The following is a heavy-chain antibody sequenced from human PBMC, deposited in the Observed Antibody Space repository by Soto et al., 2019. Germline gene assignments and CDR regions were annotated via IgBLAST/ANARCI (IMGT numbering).Heavy chain of an antibody. CDR3: ARDVAYGGKVLYYYGMDV. V-gene: IGHV4-39*01. D-gene: IGHD4-17*01. J-gene: IGHJ6*02. CDR1: GGSISSSSYY. CDR2: IYYSGST. Sequence: LSLTCTVSGGSISSSSYYWGWIRQPPGKGLEWIGSIYYSGSTYYNPSLKSRVTISVDTSKNQFSLKLSSVTAADTAVYYCARDVAYGGKVLYYYGMDVWGQGTTVTVSS.